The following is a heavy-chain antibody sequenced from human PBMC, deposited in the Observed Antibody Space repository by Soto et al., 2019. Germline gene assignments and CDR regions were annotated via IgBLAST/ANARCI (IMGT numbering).Heavy chain of an antibody. CDR1: SFTFSSHW. D-gene: IGHD2-21*01. Sequence: EVQLVESGGGLVQPGGSLRLSCAASSFTFSSHWMAWVRQAPGKGPEWVGSIRQDGSDKYYVDSVKGRFTISRDNAKNSLYLQMNSLRVEDTAVYYCARFCDGDGCYPSHYYYYMDVWGKGTTVTVSS. CDR2: IRQDGSDK. CDR3: ARFCDGDGCYPSHYYYYMDV. V-gene: IGHV3-7*01. J-gene: IGHJ6*03.